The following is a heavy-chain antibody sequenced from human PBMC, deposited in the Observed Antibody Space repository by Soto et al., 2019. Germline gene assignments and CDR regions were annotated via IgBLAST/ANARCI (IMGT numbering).Heavy chain of an antibody. CDR3: ARPGFGPLHGLVDV. CDR1: GGSISSYY. J-gene: IGHJ6*02. Sequence: QVQLQESGPGLVKPSETLSLSCTVSGGSISSYYWSWFRQSPGKRMEWIGYVHHSWASSYNPSLQSRVPISLDTSKSQFSLKGTSVTATDTAVYYCARPGFGPLHGLVDVWGQGTTVTVSS. D-gene: IGHD3-10*01. V-gene: IGHV4-59*08. CDR2: VHHSWAS.